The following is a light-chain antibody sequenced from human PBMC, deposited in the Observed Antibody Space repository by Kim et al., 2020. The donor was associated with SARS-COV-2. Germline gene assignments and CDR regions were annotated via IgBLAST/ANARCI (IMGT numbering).Light chain of an antibody. J-gene: IGLJ2*01. CDR3: QAWDSTTVV. V-gene: IGLV3-1*01. CDR1: KLGHKY. Sequence: SYELTQPPSVSVSPGQTANITCSGDKLGHKYACWYQHKPGQSPVLVIYQDSKRPSGIPERFSGSNSGNTATLTISGTQALDEADYYCQAWDSTTVVFGGGTQLTVL. CDR2: QDS.